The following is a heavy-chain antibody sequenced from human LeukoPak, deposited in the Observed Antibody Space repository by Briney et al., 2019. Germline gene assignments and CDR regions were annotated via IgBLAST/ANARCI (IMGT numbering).Heavy chain of an antibody. CDR1: GVTFSSYS. CDR3: ARVRFGVVFDY. CDR2: ISSSSSYI. V-gene: IGHV3-21*01. D-gene: IGHD3-3*01. Sequence: PWGSLRLSCAASGVTFSSYSMNCVRQAPGKGLEWVSSISSSSSYIYYADSVKGRFTISRDKAKNSLYLQMNSLRAEDTAVYYCARVRFGVVFDYCGQGTMVTVSS. J-gene: IGHJ4*02.